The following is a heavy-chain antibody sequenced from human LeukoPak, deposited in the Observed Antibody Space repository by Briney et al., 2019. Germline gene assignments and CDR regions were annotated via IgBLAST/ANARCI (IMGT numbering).Heavy chain of an antibody. CDR3: ARVRIGLDY. Sequence: SCKASGGTFSSYAMHWVRQAPGKGLEYVSAISYNGGDTYYANSVKGRFTISRDNSKNTLYLQMGSLRTEDMAVYYCARVRIGLDYWGQGTLVTVSS. V-gene: IGHV3-64*01. CDR2: ISYNGGDT. J-gene: IGHJ4*02. D-gene: IGHD2-15*01. CDR1: GGTFSSYA.